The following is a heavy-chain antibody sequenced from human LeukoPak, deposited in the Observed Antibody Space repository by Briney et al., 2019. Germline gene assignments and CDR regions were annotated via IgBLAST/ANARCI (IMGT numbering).Heavy chain of an antibody. J-gene: IGHJ6*03. CDR1: GGSISSYY. D-gene: IGHD2-21*02. CDR2: IYYSGST. CDR3: ARAPGWRRGLYYYYMDV. Sequence: SETLSLTCTVSGGSISSYYWSWIRQPPGKGLEWIGYIYYSGSTNYNPSLKSRVTISVDTSKNQFSLKLSSVTAADTAVYYCARAPGWRRGLYYYYMDVWGKGTTVTISS. V-gene: IGHV4-59*01.